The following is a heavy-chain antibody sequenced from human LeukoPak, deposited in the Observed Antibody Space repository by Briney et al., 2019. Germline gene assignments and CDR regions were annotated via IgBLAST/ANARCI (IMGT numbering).Heavy chain of an antibody. Sequence: PGGSLRLSCAASGFTFSSYAMHWVRQAPGKGLEWVAVISYDGSNKYYADSVKGRFTISRDNSKNTLYLQMNSLRAEDTAVYYCARDGIRYSGSYYYYYGMDVWGQGTTVTVSS. CDR3: ARDGIRYSGSYYYYYGMDV. J-gene: IGHJ6*02. D-gene: IGHD1-26*01. CDR1: GFTFSSYA. CDR2: ISYDGSNK. V-gene: IGHV3-30-3*01.